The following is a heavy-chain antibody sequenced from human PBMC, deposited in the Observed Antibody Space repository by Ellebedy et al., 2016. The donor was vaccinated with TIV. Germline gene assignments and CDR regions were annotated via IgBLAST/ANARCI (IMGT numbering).Heavy chain of an antibody. V-gene: IGHV1-18*04. Sequence: AASVKVSCKTSGYTFTSYGIGWVRQAPGQGLEWMAWISPFNSNSKYTPSLQDRVTVTTDRSTNTVYMELRSLRSDDTAVYYCARGGLYNYGYSHWGQGTLVTVSS. J-gene: IGHJ4*02. CDR3: ARGGLYNYGYSH. CDR2: ISPFNSNS. D-gene: IGHD3-10*01. CDR1: GYTFTSYG.